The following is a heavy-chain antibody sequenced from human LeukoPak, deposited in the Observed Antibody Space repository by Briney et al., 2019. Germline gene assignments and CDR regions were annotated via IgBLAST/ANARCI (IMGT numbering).Heavy chain of an antibody. D-gene: IGHD6-13*01. V-gene: IGHV1-69*13. CDR3: AGREGGYSSSWYGAIDY. Sequence: SVKVSCKASGGTFSSYAISWVRQAPGQGLEWMGGIIPIFGTANYAQKFQGRVTITADESTSTAYMELSSLRSEDTAVYYCAGREGGYSSSWYGAIDYWGQGTLVTVSS. CDR2: IIPIFGTA. J-gene: IGHJ4*02. CDR1: GGTFSSYA.